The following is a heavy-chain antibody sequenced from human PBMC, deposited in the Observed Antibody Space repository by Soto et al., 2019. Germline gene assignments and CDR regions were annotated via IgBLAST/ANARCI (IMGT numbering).Heavy chain of an antibody. CDR1: GYTFTSYG. J-gene: IGHJ6*02. V-gene: IGHV1-18*01. CDR3: ARVSYYSNNYYYYGMDV. CDR2: ISAYNGNT. Sequence: GASVKVSCKASGYTFTSYGISWVRQAPGQGLEWMGWISAYNGNTNYAQKLQGRVTMTTDTSTSTAYMELRSLRSDDTAVYSCARVSYYSNNYYYYGMDVWGQGTTVTVSS. D-gene: IGHD4-4*01.